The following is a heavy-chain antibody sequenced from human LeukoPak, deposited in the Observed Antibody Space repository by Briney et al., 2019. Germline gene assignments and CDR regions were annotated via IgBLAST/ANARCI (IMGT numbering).Heavy chain of an antibody. J-gene: IGHJ4*02. Sequence: GASVKVSCKASGGTFSSYAISWVRQAPGQGLEWMGRIIPILGIANYAQKFQGRVTITADKSTSTAYMELSSLRSEDTAVYYCAGEYCSSTSCSPTFDYWGQGTLVTVSS. V-gene: IGHV1-69*04. CDR2: IIPILGIA. CDR3: AGEYCSSTSCSPTFDY. D-gene: IGHD2-2*01. CDR1: GGTFSSYA.